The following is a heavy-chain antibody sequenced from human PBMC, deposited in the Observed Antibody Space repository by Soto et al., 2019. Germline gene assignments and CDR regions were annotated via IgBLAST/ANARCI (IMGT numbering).Heavy chain of an antibody. V-gene: IGHV1-46*01. CDR1: GYTFTSYY. J-gene: IGHJ6*02. CDR3: ARESYYDFWSGYYRYGMDV. D-gene: IGHD3-3*01. Sequence: AAVKVSCKASGYTFTSYYMHWVRQAPGQGLEWMGIINPSGGSTSYAQKFQGRVTMTRDTSTSTVYMELSSLRSEDTAVYYCARESYYDFWSGYYRYGMDVWGQGTTVTVSS. CDR2: INPSGGST.